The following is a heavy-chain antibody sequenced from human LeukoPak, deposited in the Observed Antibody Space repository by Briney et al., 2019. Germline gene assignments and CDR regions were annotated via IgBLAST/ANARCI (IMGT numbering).Heavy chain of an antibody. J-gene: IGHJ5*02. CDR1: GYTFTVHH. CDR3: ARGAYYDSRGYYLLGWFDP. Sequence: ASVTVSCKASGYTFTVHHIHWLRQAPGQGLEWMGWINPYSGDTNYVQKFQGRVTMTRDTSISTAYMDLSRLRFDDTAVYYCARGAYYDSRGYYLLGWFDPWGQGTLVTVSS. CDR2: INPYSGDT. D-gene: IGHD3-22*01. V-gene: IGHV1-2*02.